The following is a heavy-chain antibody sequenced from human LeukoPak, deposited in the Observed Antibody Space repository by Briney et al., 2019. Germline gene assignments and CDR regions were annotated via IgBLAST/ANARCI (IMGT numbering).Heavy chain of an antibody. J-gene: IGHJ3*02. CDR2: ISSGSSTI. CDR3: ARGRYYGGNSGDSFDI. Sequence: GGSLRLSCVVSGFTFSSYSMNWVRQAPGKGLEWVSYISSGSSTIYYADSVKGRFTISRDNSDNSLYLQMNSLRAEDAAVYYCARGRYYGGNSGDSFDIWGQGTLDTVSS. D-gene: IGHD4-23*01. CDR1: GFTFSSYS. V-gene: IGHV3-48*04.